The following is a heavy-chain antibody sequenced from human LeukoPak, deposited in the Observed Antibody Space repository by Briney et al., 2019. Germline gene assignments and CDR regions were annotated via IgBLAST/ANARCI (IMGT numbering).Heavy chain of an antibody. J-gene: IGHJ4*02. D-gene: IGHD3-22*01. V-gene: IGHV3-9*01. Sequence: GRSLRLYCAASGFTFDNYAMHWVRQAPGKGLEWVSGISWNSGSIGYADSVKGRFTISRDNAKNSLYLQMNSLRAEDTALYYCAKDLNYYDSSGYAGWGQGTLVTVSS. CDR2: ISWNSGSI. CDR3: AKDLNYYDSSGYAG. CDR1: GFTFDNYA.